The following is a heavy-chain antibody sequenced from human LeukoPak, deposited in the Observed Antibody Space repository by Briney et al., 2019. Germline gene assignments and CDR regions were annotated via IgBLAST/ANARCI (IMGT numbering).Heavy chain of an antibody. CDR1: GFTLSLAW. CDR3: ARVSRMGLSPFDY. J-gene: IGHJ4*02. D-gene: IGHD1-14*01. CDR2: INSDGSST. Sequence: GGSLRLSCATSGFTLSLAWMHWVRHAPGKGLVWVSRINSDGSSTSYADSVKGRFTISRDNAKNTLYLQMNSLRAEDTAVYYCARVSRMGLSPFDYWGQGTLVTVSS. V-gene: IGHV3-74*01.